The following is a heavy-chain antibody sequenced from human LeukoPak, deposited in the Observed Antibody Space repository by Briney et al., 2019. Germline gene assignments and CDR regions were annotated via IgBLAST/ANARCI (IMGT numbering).Heavy chain of an antibody. CDR3: AKRGRGGAFDF. J-gene: IGHJ3*01. V-gene: IGHV3-23*01. CDR1: GFTFGAYD. Sequence: SGGSLRLSCAASGFTFGAYDMSWIRQAPGKGLEWVSTISAGNDRTYYVDSVKGRFTVSRDNSKNTVFLQMNTLRAEDMAVYYCAKRGRGGAFDFWGHGTTVTVSS. CDR2: ISAGNDRT. D-gene: IGHD3-10*01.